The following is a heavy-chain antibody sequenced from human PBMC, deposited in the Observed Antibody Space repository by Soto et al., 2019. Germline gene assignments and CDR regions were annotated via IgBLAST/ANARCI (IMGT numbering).Heavy chain of an antibody. CDR2: ISYDGSNK. J-gene: IGHJ4*02. CDR3: ARSLGGITGTPSRY. V-gene: IGHV3-30*03. Sequence: QVQLVESGGGVVQPGRSLRLSCAASGFTFSSYGMHWVRQAPGKGLEWVAVISYDGSNKYYADSVKGRFTISRDNSKNTLYLQMNSLRAEDTAVYYCARSLGGITGTPSRYWGQGTLVTVSS. CDR1: GFTFSSYG. D-gene: IGHD1-7*01.